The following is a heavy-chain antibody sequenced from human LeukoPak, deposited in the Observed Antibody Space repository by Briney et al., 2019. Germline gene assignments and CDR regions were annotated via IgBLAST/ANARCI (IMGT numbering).Heavy chain of an antibody. CDR1: GDSISTYY. V-gene: IGHV4-59*01. Sequence: SETLSLTCTVSGDSISTYYWSWIRQPPGKGLEWVGYIYYSGSTNYNPSLKSRVTISVDTSKNQFSLKLISVTAADTAVYYCARDDSGSYHQLGVWGQGTTVTVSS. D-gene: IGHD1-26*01. J-gene: IGHJ6*02. CDR3: ARDDSGSYHQLGV. CDR2: IYYSGST.